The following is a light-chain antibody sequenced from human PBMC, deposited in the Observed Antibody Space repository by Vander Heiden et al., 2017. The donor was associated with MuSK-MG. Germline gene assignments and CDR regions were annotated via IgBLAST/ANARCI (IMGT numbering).Light chain of an antibody. CDR3: QVWDSRVV. CDR1: NIGSKN. J-gene: IGLJ2*01. CDR2: RDS. Sequence: SYELTQPLSVSVSLGQTARITCGGNNIGSKNVHWYQQKPGQAPVLVIYRDSNRPSGIPERFSGSNSGNTATLTISRAQAGDEADYYCQVWDSRVVFGGGPKLTVL. V-gene: IGLV3-9*01.